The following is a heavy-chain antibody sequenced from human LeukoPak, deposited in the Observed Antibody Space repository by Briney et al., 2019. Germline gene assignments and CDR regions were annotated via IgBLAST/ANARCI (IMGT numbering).Heavy chain of an antibody. CDR3: ARGAYNTDV. Sequence: GHSVKVSCKVSGYTFTSFDITWVRQATGPGLEWMGWMNPNSGNTGYAKKFQGRVTMTRSTSISTAYMELSSLRFEDTAVYYCARGAYNTDVWGQGSTVTVSS. J-gene: IGHJ6*02. CDR1: GYTFTSFD. V-gene: IGHV1-8*01. CDR2: MNPNSGNT. D-gene: IGHD5-24*01.